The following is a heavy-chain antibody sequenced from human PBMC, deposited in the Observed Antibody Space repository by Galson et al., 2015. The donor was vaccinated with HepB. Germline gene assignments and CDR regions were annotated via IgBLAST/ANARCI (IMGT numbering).Heavy chain of an antibody. D-gene: IGHD4-17*01. Sequence: QSGAEVKKPGASVKVSCKASGYTFTSYGISWVRQAPGQGLEWMGWISAYNGNTNYAQKLQGRVTMTTDTSTSTAYMELRSLRSDDTAVYYCARVHGDYDAGYYYYYYGMDVWGQGTTVTVSS. CDR2: ISAYNGNT. J-gene: IGHJ6*02. CDR3: ARVHGDYDAGYYYYYYGMDV. CDR1: GYTFTSYG. V-gene: IGHV1-18*01.